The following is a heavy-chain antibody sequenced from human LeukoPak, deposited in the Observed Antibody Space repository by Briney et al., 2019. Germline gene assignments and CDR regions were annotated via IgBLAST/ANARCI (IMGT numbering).Heavy chain of an antibody. V-gene: IGHV4-39*01. CDR3: ASVNYVDYGFDY. Sequence: SETLSLTCTVSGGSISNSHYYWGWIRQPPGKGLEWIAHISYSGSTYYNPSLTSRVTISVDTSKNQFSLKLASMTAADAAIFFCASVNYVDYGFDYWGQGTLFSVSS. D-gene: IGHD4-17*01. J-gene: IGHJ4*02. CDR2: ISYSGST. CDR1: GGSISNSHYY.